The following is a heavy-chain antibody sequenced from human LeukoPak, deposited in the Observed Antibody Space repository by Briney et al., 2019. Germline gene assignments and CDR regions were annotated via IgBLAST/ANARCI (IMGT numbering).Heavy chain of an antibody. D-gene: IGHD2-2*01. V-gene: IGHV4-39*01. CDR1: GGSISSSSYY. CDR3: ARRGGGVVVPAAIRKGAFDI. CDR2: IYYSGST. J-gene: IGHJ3*02. Sequence: PSETLSLTCTVSGGSISSSSYYWGWIRQPPGKGLEWIGSIYYSGSTYYNPSLKSRVTISVDTSKNQFSLKLSSVTAADTAVYYRARRGGGVVVPAAIRKGAFDIWGQGTMVTVSS.